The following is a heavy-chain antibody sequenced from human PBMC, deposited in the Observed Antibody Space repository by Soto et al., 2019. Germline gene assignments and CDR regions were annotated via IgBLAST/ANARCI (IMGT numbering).Heavy chain of an antibody. J-gene: IGHJ6*02. CDR1: GGTFSSYA. CDR3: ARGHPMIVVVIIRYYYGMDV. V-gene: IGHV1-69*06. Sequence: QVQLVQSGAEVKKPGSSVKVSCKASGGTFSSYAISWVRQAPGQGLEWMGGIIPIFGTANYAQKFQGRVTITADKSTSTAYMELSSLRSEDTAVYYCARGHPMIVVVIIRYYYGMDVWGQGTTVTASS. D-gene: IGHD3-22*01. CDR2: IIPIFGTA.